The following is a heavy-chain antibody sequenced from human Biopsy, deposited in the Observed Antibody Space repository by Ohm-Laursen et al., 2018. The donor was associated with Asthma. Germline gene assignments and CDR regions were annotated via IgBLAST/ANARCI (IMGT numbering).Heavy chain of an antibody. CDR2: IYSGGTS. V-gene: IGHV3-53*01. D-gene: IGHD3-22*01. Sequence: SLRLSCAASGFAVSRDHMFWVRQAPGKGLEWVSVIYSGGTSHTADSVRGRFTISRDYSKNTLYLQMHSLRAEDTAVYYCARGDSSNWSHHYFDYWGQGTLVTVSS. CDR1: GFAVSRDH. CDR3: ARGDSSNWSHHYFDY. J-gene: IGHJ4*02.